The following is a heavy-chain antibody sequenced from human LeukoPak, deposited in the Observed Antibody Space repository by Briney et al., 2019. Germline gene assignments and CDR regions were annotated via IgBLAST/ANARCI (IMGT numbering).Heavy chain of an antibody. Sequence: SETLSLTCTVSGGSISSSSYYWGWIRQPPGKGLEWIGSIYYSGSTYYNPSLKSRVTISVDTSKNQFSLKLSSVTATDTAVYYCARDRPRLRGYSYGYYYYMDVWGKGTTVTVSS. CDR1: GGSISSSSYY. CDR3: ARDRPRLRGYSYGYYYYMDV. D-gene: IGHD5-18*01. CDR2: IYYSGST. V-gene: IGHV4-39*07. J-gene: IGHJ6*03.